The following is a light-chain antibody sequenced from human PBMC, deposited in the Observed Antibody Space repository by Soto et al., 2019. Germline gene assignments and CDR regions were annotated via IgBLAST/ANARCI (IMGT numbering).Light chain of an antibody. J-gene: IGLJ1*01. CDR2: GVS. Sequence: QSVLTQPASVSGSPGQSIAISCTGSGSDVGGYNYVSWYQQHPGKAPKLIIYGVSHRPSGVSPRFSASRSAYTAALTISGLQHEDDADYYCSSFTSSYFYVFGPGTKLTV. CDR3: SSFTSSYFYV. V-gene: IGLV2-14*01. CDR1: GSDVGGYNY.